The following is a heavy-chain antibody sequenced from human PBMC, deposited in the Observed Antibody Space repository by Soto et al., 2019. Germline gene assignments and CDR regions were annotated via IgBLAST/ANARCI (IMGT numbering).Heavy chain of an antibody. J-gene: IGHJ4*02. CDR1: GFTFSSYS. CDR3: AREGAVAGHYDY. D-gene: IGHD6-19*01. CDR2: ISSSSYI. Sequence: EVQLVESGGGLVKPGGSLRLSCAASGFTFSSYSMNWVRQAPGKGLEWVSSISSSSYIYYADSVKGRFPISRDNAKNSLYLQMNSLRAEDTAVYYCAREGAVAGHYDYWGQGTLVTVSS. V-gene: IGHV3-21*01.